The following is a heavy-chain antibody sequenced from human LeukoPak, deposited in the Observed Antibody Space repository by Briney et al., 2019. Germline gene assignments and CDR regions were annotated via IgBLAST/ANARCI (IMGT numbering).Heavy chain of an antibody. CDR1: VHTLCIYY. CDR3: VRDVWEDRDVFFEH. V-gene: IGHV3-74*01. J-gene: IGHJ4*02. Sequence: SGGSLRLSCVLSVHTLCIYYTRCVRQAPGKGLLWVSRINIDGRSASYAPSVTGRFTMSGDNAKNTVYLQMNSLRAEDTAVYYCVRDVWEDRDVFFEHWGERALVTVSS. CDR2: INIDGRSA. D-gene: IGHD1-26*01.